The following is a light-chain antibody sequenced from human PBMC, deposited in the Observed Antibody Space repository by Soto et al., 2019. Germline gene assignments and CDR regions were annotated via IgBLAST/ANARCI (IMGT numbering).Light chain of an antibody. CDR2: DDS. CDR1: SSNIGGNS. J-gene: IGLJ1*01. Sequence: QSVLTQPPSVSAAPGQKVTISCSGSSSNIGGNSVSWYQQLPGTAPKLLIYDDSKRPSGIPDRFSGSKSGTSATLGITGFQTGDEADYYCGSWDSRLSASVFGTGPKVIVL. V-gene: IGLV1-51*01. CDR3: GSWDSRLSASV.